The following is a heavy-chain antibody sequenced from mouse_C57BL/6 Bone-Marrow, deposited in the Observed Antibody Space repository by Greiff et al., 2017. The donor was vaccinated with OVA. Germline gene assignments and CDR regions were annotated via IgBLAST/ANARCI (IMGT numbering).Heavy chain of an antibody. J-gene: IGHJ4*01. Sequence: EVNLVESGAGLVQPGESLKLSCESTEYEFPSHDMSWVRKTPEKRLELVAAINRDGGSTYYPTPMQRRFIISTDTTTKTLYLQMSSLRSEDTAVYDCARNSSGYDYYAKDDWGQGTSVTVSS. CDR2: INRDGGST. CDR3: ARNSSGYDYYAKDD. CDR1: EYEFPSHD. V-gene: IGHV5-2*01. D-gene: IGHD3-2*02.